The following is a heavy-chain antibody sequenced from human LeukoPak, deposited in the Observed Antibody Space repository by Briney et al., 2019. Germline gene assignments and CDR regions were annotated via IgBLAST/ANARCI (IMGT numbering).Heavy chain of an antibody. D-gene: IGHD1-26*01. CDR1: GGSISSPISY. V-gene: IGHV4-39*01. J-gene: IGHJ4*02. CDR3: ARRIVGVIDAFDY. Sequence: PSETLSLTCTVSGGSISSPISYWGWIRQPPGKGLEWIATVLHSGATFYSPSLEGQLTISIDTSTNQFSLKMTSMTAADTAVYYCARRIVGVIDAFDYWGQGALVTVSS. CDR2: VLHSGAT.